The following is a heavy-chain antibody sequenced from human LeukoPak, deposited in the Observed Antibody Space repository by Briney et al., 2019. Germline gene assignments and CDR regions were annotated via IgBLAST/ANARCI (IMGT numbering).Heavy chain of an antibody. J-gene: IGHJ6*02. CDR1: GGSFSGYL. CDR2: VNYRGSP. CDR3: WRSGLTGMREYERADYYYYGMDL. V-gene: IGHV4-34*07. Sequence: PSETLSLTCDVPGGSFSGYLWSWIRQSPGKGLEWIGEVNYRGSPNYNPSLESRVTISVDTSRNQLSLKLTSVTAADTALYYRWRSGLTGMREYERADYYYYGMDLWGQGTAVTVFS. D-gene: IGHD3-3*01.